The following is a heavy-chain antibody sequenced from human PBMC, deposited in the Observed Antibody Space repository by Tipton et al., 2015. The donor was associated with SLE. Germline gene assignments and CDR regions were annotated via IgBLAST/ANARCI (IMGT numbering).Heavy chain of an antibody. CDR1: GGSFSGYY. Sequence: TLSLTCAVYGGSFSGYYWSWIRQPPGKGLEWIGSIYHSGSTYYNPSLKSRVTISVDTSKNQFSLKLSSVTAADTAVYYCARLQEKNTIFGVVTTPLDYWGQGTLVTVSS. CDR2: IYHSGST. CDR3: ARLQEKNTIFGVVTTPLDY. D-gene: IGHD3-3*01. V-gene: IGHV4-34*01. J-gene: IGHJ4*02.